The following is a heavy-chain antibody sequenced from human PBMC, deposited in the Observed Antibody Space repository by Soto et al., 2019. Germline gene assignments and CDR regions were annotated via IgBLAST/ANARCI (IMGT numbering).Heavy chain of an antibody. Sequence: SETLSLTCTVSGGSISSYYWSWIRQPPGKGLEWIGYIYYSGSTNYIPSLKSRVTISVDTSKNQFSLKLSSVTAADTALYYCARKYLPYYGSGSPYGMDVWGQGTTVTVS. CDR2: IYYSGST. CDR1: GGSISSYY. D-gene: IGHD3-10*01. V-gene: IGHV4-59*12. J-gene: IGHJ6*02. CDR3: ARKYLPYYGSGSPYGMDV.